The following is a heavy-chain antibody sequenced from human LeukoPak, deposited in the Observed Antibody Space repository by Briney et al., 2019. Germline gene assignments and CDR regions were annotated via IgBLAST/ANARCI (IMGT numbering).Heavy chain of an antibody. Sequence: PSETLSLTCTVSGGSISSYYWSWIRQPPGKGLEWIGYIYYSGSTNYNPSLKSRVTISVDTSKNQFSLKLSSVTAADTAVYYCAREGYCSDGSCSNWFDPWGQGTLVTVSS. CDR2: IYYSGST. V-gene: IGHV4-59*01. J-gene: IGHJ5*02. D-gene: IGHD2-15*01. CDR1: GGSISSYY. CDR3: AREGYCSDGSCSNWFDP.